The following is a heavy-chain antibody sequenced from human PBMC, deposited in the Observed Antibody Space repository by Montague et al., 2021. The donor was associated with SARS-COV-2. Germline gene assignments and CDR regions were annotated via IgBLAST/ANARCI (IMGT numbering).Heavy chain of an antibody. D-gene: IGHD6-13*01. CDR1: GFTFNIYG. Sequence: SLRLSCAASGFTFNIYGMHWVRQAPGKGLEWVAVTSYVGSNKYYADSVKGRFSISRDNSKNTLYLQMNSLRAEDTAVYYCAKDPPSSWTRDAFDIWGQGTMVTVSS. J-gene: IGHJ3*02. CDR3: AKDPPSSWTRDAFDI. CDR2: TSYVGSNK. V-gene: IGHV3-30*18.